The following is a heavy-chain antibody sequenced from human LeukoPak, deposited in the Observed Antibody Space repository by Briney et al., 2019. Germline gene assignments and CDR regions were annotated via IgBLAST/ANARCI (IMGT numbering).Heavy chain of an antibody. CDR1: GFTFSSYS. D-gene: IGHD3-3*01. CDR2: ISSSSSTI. CDR3: ARGPTPTYYDFWTGDAFDI. V-gene: IGHV3-48*01. Sequence: PGGSLRLSCAASGFTFSSYSMNWVRQAPGKGLEWVSYISSSSSTIYYADSVKGRFTISRDNAKNSLYLQMNSLRAEDTAVYYCARGPTPTYYDFWTGDAFDIWGQGTMVTVSS. J-gene: IGHJ3*02.